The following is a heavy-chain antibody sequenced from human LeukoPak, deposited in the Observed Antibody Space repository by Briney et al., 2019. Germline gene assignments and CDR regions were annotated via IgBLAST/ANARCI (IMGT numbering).Heavy chain of an antibody. CDR2: VSFDGSSN. CDR3: AKSPVVTSTYGMDV. J-gene: IGHJ6*02. V-gene: IGHV3-30*18. D-gene: IGHD4-23*01. CDR1: GFTFRSYG. Sequence: GRSLRLSCAASGFTFRSYGMHWVRQAPGKGLEWVAVVSFDGSSNYYADSVKGRFTISRDNAEDTLYLQMNSLRAEDTAVYYCAKSPVVTSTYGMDVWGQGTTVTVSS.